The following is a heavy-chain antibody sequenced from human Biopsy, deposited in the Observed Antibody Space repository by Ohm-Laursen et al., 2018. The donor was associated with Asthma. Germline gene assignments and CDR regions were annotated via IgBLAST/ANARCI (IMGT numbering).Heavy chain of an antibody. D-gene: IGHD5-12*01. Sequence: SLRLSCAASGFAFDSYAMYWVRQAPDKGLEWVAVISYDGNHKFYEDSVKGRFTISRDNSKNTLYLQMNSLRTEDTAVYYCAKRRGYSGHDNDYWGQGTLVIVSS. CDR1: GFAFDSYA. CDR3: AKRRGYSGHDNDY. CDR2: ISYDGNHK. J-gene: IGHJ4*02. V-gene: IGHV3-30*18.